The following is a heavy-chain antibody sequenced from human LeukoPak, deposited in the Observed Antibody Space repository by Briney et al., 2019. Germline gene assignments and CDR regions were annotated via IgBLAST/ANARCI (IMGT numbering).Heavy chain of an antibody. J-gene: IGHJ4*02. CDR1: GGSISSGGHY. Sequence: SETLSLTRTVSGGSISSGGHYWSWIRQPPGKGLEWIGYIYYSGSTNYNPSLKSRVTISVDTSKNQFSLKLSSVTAADTAVYYCARHAVVTDPYFDYWGQGTLVTVSS. D-gene: IGHD4-23*01. V-gene: IGHV4-61*08. CDR2: IYYSGST. CDR3: ARHAVVTDPYFDY.